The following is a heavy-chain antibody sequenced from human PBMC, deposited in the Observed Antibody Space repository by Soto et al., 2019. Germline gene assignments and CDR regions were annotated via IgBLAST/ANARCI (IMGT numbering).Heavy chain of an antibody. CDR2: INPNSGGT. Sequence: ASVKVSFKASGYTFTGYYMHWVRQAPGQGLEWMGWINPNSGGTNYAQKFQGRVTMTRDTSISTAYMELSRLRSDDTAVYYCARVMITFGGVIDDAFDIWGQGTMVTVSS. D-gene: IGHD3-16*02. V-gene: IGHV1-2*02. CDR3: ARVMITFGGVIDDAFDI. J-gene: IGHJ3*02. CDR1: GYTFTGYY.